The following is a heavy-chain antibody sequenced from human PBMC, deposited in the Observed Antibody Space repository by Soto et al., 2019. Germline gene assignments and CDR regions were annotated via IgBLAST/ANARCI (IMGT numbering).Heavy chain of an antibody. CDR2: INGGDGNT. Sequence: QLVQSGAEVKKPGASVKVSCQTSGYTFTNYAMHWVRQAPGQRLEWMGWINGGDGNTKYSQNFQGRVTFTRDTSAGTAYMELSSLTSEDTAVYYCTRGQWEPLPGDYWGQGTLVTVSS. CDR3: TRGQWEPLPGDY. V-gene: IGHV1-3*01. J-gene: IGHJ4*02. CDR1: GYTFTNYA. D-gene: IGHD2-15*01.